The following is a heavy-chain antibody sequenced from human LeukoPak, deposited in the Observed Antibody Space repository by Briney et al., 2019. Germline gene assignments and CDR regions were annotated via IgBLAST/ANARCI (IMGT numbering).Heavy chain of an antibody. D-gene: IGHD6-13*01. Sequence: GGSLRLSCVASVFTVSNNYMSWVRQAPGGGLEWVSIMYSGNYIYYADSVKGRFTISRDNSKNTLFLQMNSLRAEDTAVYYCARDRGIAAVGARGMDVWGQGTTVTVSS. V-gene: IGHV3-66*01. CDR1: VFTVSNNY. CDR3: ARDRGIAAVGARGMDV. J-gene: IGHJ6*02. CDR2: MYSGNYI.